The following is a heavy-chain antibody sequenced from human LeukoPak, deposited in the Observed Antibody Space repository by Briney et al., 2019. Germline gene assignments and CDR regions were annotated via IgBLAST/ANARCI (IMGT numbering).Heavy chain of an antibody. J-gene: IGHJ3*02. CDR3: ARDLINYYDSSGYYYAFDI. CDR2: IYYSGST. D-gene: IGHD3-22*01. V-gene: IGHV4-59*01. CDR1: GGSISSYY. Sequence: PETLSLTCTVSGGSISSYYWSWIRQPPGKGLEWIGYIYYSGSTNYNPSLKSRVTISVDTSKNQFSLKLSSVTAADTAVYYCARDLINYYDSSGYYYAFDIWGQGTMVTVSS.